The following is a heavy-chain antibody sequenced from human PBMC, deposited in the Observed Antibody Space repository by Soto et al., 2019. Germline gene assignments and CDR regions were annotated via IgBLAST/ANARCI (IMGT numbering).Heavy chain of an antibody. CDR3: ARDNGEYYFDY. V-gene: IGHV3-66*01. D-gene: IGHD3-10*01. Sequence: EVQLVESGGGLVQPGGSLRLSCAASGFTVSSNYMSWVRQAPGKGLEWVSFIYSGGSTYYADSVKGRFTISRDNSKNTLYLQMNSLRAEDTAVYYCARDNGEYYFDYWGQGTLVTVSS. CDR2: IYSGGST. J-gene: IGHJ4*02. CDR1: GFTVSSNY.